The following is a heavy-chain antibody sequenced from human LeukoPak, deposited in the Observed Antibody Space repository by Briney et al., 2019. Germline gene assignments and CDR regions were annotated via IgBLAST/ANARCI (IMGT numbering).Heavy chain of an antibody. V-gene: IGHV4-39*07. J-gene: IGHJ1*01. CDR2: IYYSGST. Sequence: SETLSLTCTVSGGSISSSSYYWGWIRQPPGKGLEWIGSIYYSGSTYYNPSLKSRVTISVDTSKNQFSLKLSSVTAADTAVYYCARGGYSSSWYVQYWGQGTLVTVSS. CDR3: ARGGYSSSWYVQY. D-gene: IGHD6-13*01. CDR1: GGSISSSSYY.